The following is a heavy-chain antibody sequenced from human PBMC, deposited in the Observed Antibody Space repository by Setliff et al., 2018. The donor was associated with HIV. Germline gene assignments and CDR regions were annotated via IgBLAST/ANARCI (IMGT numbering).Heavy chain of an antibody. CDR3: ARDDLLVAGIRFDY. D-gene: IGHD6-19*01. Sequence: GASVKVSCKSSGGTFNSYAISWVRQAPGQGLEWMGGIIPTFGTSNYAQKFQGRVTITADESMTTAYMELSGLKYEDTAVYYCARDDLLVAGIRFDYWGQGTLVTVSS. CDR1: GGTFNSYA. CDR2: IIPTFGTS. V-gene: IGHV1-69*13. J-gene: IGHJ4*02.